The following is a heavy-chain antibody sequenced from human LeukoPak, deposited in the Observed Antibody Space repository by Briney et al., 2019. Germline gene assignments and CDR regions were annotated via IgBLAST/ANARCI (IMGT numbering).Heavy chain of an antibody. J-gene: IGHJ4*02. CDR3: ARAPRSVLYYFDY. CDR1: GGSISSSNW. V-gene: IGHV4-4*02. CDR2: INHSGST. D-gene: IGHD2-8*01. Sequence: SETLSLTCAVSGGSISSSNWWSWVRQPPGKGLEWIGEINHSGSTNYNPSLKSRVTISVDTSKNQFSLKLSSVTAADTAVYYCARAPRSVLYYFDYWGQGTLVTVSS.